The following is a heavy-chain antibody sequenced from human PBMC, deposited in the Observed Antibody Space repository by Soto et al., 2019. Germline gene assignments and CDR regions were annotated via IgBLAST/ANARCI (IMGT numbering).Heavy chain of an antibody. V-gene: IGHV3-48*03. D-gene: IGHD4-4*01. CDR1: GFTFSSYE. CDR2: IGTSGKTI. Sequence: EVQLVESGGXXVQAGGSLRLFCAVSGFTFSSYEMNWVRQAPGKGLEWVSYIGTSGKTIYYADSVRGRFTISRDNAKNSLYLQMNSLRAEDTAVYFCARDPAIYSGKFDYGLDVWGRGTTVTVSS. CDR3: ARDPAIYSGKFDYGLDV. J-gene: IGHJ6*02.